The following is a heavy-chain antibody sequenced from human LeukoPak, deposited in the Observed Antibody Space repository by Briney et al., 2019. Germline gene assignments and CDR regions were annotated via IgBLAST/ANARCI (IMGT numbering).Heavy chain of an antibody. CDR2: ISYDGSNK. J-gene: IGHJ4*02. Sequence: GGSLRLSCAASGFTLSDYAMHWVRQAPGKGLEWVAVISYDGSNKYYADSVKGRFTISRDNSKNTLYLQMNSLRAEDTAVYSCSSSAANDYGEPRPYYWGQGTLVTVSS. CDR1: GFTLSDYA. CDR3: SSSAANDYGEPRPYY. V-gene: IGHV3-30-3*01. D-gene: IGHD4-17*01.